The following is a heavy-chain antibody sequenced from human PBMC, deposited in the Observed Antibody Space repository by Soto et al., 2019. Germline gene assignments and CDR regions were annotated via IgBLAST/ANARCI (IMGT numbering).Heavy chain of an antibody. CDR2: TYYRSKWYN. D-gene: IGHD3-3*01. V-gene: IGHV6-1*01. CDR3: ARARGDFWSGYYPRIDY. J-gene: IGHJ4*02. CDR1: GDSVSTNSAA. Sequence: PSQPLSLTCAISGDSVSTNSAAWNWIRQSPSRGLEWLGRTYYRSKWYNDYAVSVKSRITINPDTSKNQFSLQLNSVTPEDTAVYYCARARGDFWSGYYPRIDYWGQGTLVTVSS.